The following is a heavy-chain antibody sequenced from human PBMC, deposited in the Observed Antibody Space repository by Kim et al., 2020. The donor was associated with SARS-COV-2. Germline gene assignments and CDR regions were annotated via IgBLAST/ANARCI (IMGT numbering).Heavy chain of an antibody. V-gene: IGHV3-48*03. J-gene: IGHJ5*02. CDR1: GFTFSSYE. Sequence: GGSLRLSCVVSGFTFSSYEMNWVRQAPGKGLEWISYITSGGSTIFYADSVKGRFTISRENAKNSLSLQMNSLRVEDTAVYYCARKGSPAAGFASGWYGNGFVDLWGQGTLVTVSS. D-gene: IGHD6-19*01. CDR2: ITSGGSTI. CDR3: ARKGSPAAGFASGWYGNGFVDL.